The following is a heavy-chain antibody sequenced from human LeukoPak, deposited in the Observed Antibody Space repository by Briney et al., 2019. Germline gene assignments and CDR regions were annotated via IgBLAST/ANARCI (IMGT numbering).Heavy chain of an antibody. D-gene: IGHD6-19*01. CDR3: ARSRSSGWYPGR. J-gene: IGHJ4*02. V-gene: IGHV4-34*01. CDR2: INHSGST. Sequence: SETLSLTCAVYGGSFSGYYWGCIRQPPGKWREWIGEINHSGSTNYNPSLKSRVDISVDTSKSQFSLKLSSVTAADTAVYYCARSRSSGWYPGRWGQGTLVTVYS. CDR1: GGSFSGYY.